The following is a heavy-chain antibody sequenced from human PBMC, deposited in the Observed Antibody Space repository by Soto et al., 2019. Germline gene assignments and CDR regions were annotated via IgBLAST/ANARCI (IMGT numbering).Heavy chain of an antibody. CDR1: GFSLSSYGMG. J-gene: IGHJ4*02. CDR3: AHAGDYDLLTFDH. CDR2: IYWDDDK. D-gene: IGHD4-17*01. Sequence: QITLKESGPTLVRPAQTLTLTCGFSGFSLSSYGMGVAWIRQPPGKALEWLALIYWDDDKRYSPSLKDRLAISKDTSSNQVVLTITNMDPVDTATYFCAHAGDYDLLTFDHWGPGTLVTVSS. V-gene: IGHV2-5*02.